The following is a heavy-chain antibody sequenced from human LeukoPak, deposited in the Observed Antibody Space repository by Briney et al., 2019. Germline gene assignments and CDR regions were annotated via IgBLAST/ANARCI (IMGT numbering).Heavy chain of an antibody. D-gene: IGHD2-15*01. CDR3: ARDAFGLLLNYWYFDL. J-gene: IGHJ2*01. CDR2: IYYSGST. V-gene: IGHV4-30-4*08. CDR1: GGSISSGDYY. Sequence: PSQTLSLTCTVSGGSISSGDYYWSWIRQPPGKGLEWIGYIYYSGSTYYNPSLRSRVTISVDTSKNQFSLKLSSVTAADTAVYYCARDAFGLLLNYWYFDLWGRGTLVTVSS.